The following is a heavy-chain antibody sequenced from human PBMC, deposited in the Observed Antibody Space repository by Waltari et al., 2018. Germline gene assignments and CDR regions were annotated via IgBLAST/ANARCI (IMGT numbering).Heavy chain of an antibody. CDR2: IKPDGSQT. CDR1: GVALSNYW. V-gene: IGHV3-7*01. Sequence: EVQLVESGGGLVQPGGSLRLPCVDSGVALSNYWMHWVRQAPGKGLEWGDHIKPDGSQTDYVDSVKGRFAISRDNARNSLYLQMNSLRADDTAIYYCARDPARRADYWGQGTLVTVSS. CDR3: ARDPARRADY. J-gene: IGHJ4*02.